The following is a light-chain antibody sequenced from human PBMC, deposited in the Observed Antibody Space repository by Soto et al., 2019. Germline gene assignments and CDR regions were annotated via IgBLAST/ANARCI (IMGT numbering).Light chain of an antibody. CDR2: DAS. CDR3: HQRSNWPPLT. CDR1: QSVGGY. J-gene: IGKJ4*01. V-gene: IGKV3-11*01. Sequence: EIVMTQSPATLSVSPGERATLSCRASQSVGGYLDWYQQKPGQAPRLLIYDASNRASGIPARFSGSGSGTDFTLTISSLEPEDLAVYYCHQRSNWPPLTFGGGTKVEIK.